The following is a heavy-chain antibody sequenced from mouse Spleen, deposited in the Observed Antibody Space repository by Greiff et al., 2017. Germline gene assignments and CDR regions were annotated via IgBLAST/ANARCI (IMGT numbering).Heavy chain of an antibody. V-gene: IGHV1-82*01. CDR1: GYAFSSSW. J-gene: IGHJ1*01. D-gene: IGHD1-1*02. CDR2: IYPGDGDT. CDR3: ARILSHYALYFDV. Sequence: QVQLQQSGPELVKPGASVKISCKASGYAFSSSWMNWVKQRPGKGLEWIGRIYPGDGDTNYNGKFKGKATLTADKSSSTAYMQLSSLTSEDSAVYFCARILSHYALYFDVWGAGTTVTVSS.